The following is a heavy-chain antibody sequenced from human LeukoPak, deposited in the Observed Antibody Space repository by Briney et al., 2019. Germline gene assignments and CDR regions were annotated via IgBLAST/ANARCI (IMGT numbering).Heavy chain of an antibody. V-gene: IGHV4-30-4*01. CDR3: AREGVVVPAAMNGFDP. CDR1: GGSISSGDYY. J-gene: IGHJ5*02. CDR2: IFYSGST. D-gene: IGHD2-2*01. Sequence: PSQTLSPTCTVSGGSISSGDYYWSWIRQPPGKGLEWFGFIFYSGSTYYNPSLKSRVTISVDTSKTQFSLKLSSVTAADTAGYYCAREGVVVPAAMNGFDPWGEGTLVTDSS.